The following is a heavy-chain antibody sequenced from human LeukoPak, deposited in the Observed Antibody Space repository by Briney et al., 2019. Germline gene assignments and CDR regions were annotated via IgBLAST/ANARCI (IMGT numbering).Heavy chain of an antibody. CDR3: ARALYYGDRFNWSDP. Sequence: GGSLRLSCAASGFTFSSYSMNWVRQAPGKGLEWVSYISSSSSTIYYADSVKGRFTISRDNAKNSLYLQMNSLRAEDTAVYYCARALYYGDRFNWSDPWGQGTLVTVSS. V-gene: IGHV3-48*01. CDR2: ISSSSSTI. J-gene: IGHJ5*02. CDR1: GFTFSSYS. D-gene: IGHD4-17*01.